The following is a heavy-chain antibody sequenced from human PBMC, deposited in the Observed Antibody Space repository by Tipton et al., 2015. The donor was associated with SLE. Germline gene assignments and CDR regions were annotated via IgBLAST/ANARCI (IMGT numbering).Heavy chain of an antibody. CDR1: GGSIRSSTYY. CDR2: LDYSGST. Sequence: TLSLTCTVSGGSIRSSTYYWGWIRQPPGKGPEWIGSLDYSGSTYYNPSLKSRINISVDTSKNQFSLKLSSVTAADTAVYYCARAVGDTSGYLDYWGLGTLVTVSS. D-gene: IGHD3-22*01. J-gene: IGHJ4*02. V-gene: IGHV4-39*07. CDR3: ARAVGDTSGYLDY.